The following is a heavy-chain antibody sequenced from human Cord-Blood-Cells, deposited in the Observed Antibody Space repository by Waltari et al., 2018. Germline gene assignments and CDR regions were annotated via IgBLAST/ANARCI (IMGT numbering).Heavy chain of an antibody. CDR3: ARDPYYDFWSGYYNRVGMVAFDI. D-gene: IGHD3-3*01. J-gene: IGHJ3*02. V-gene: IGHV3-7*01. CDR1: GFTCSSYW. Sequence: EVQLVESGGGLVQPGGSLRLSCAASGFTCSSYWISWVRQDPGKGLEWVANIKQDGSEKYYVDSVKGRFTISRDNAKNSLYLQMNSLRAEDTAVYYCARDPYYDFWSGYYNRVGMVAFDIWGQGTMVTVSS. CDR2: IKQDGSEK.